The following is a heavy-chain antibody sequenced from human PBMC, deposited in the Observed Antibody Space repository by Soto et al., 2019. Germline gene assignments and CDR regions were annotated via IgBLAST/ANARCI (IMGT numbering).Heavy chain of an antibody. Sequence: QPGGSLRLSCAASGFTFSSYAMHWVRQAPGKGLEWVAVISYDGSNKYYADSVKGRFTISRDNSKNTLYLQMNSLRAEDTAVYYCARLGYCISTSCYGYYYGMDVWGQGTTVTVSS. J-gene: IGHJ6*02. CDR2: ISYDGSNK. D-gene: IGHD2-2*01. CDR1: GFTFSSYA. CDR3: ARLGYCISTSCYGYYYGMDV. V-gene: IGHV3-30-3*01.